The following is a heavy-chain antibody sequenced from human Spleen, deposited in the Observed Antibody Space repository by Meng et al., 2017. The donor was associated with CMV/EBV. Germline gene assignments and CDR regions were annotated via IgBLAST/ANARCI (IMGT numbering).Heavy chain of an antibody. CDR3: LPDIVLVPVSY. V-gene: IGHV3-66*02. Sequence: LSCVASGFTVSSVYMTWFRQAPGKGPEWVSVIFFGGGTYHADSVRGRFTISTDNSKNTLYLHMNNLRPEDTAVYYCLPDIVLVPVSYWGQGTQVTVSS. CDR1: GFTVSSVY. CDR2: IFFGGGT. J-gene: IGHJ4*02. D-gene: IGHD2-2*01.